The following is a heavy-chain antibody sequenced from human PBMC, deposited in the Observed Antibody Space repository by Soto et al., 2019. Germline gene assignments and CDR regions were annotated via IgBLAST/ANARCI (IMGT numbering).Heavy chain of an antibody. CDR3: AKRPLIAAAAPYYFDD. CDR2: ISGSGGST. J-gene: IGHJ4*02. D-gene: IGHD6-13*01. V-gene: IGHV3-23*01. CDR1: GFTFSSYA. Sequence: GGSLRLSCAASGFTFSSYAMSWVRQAPGKGLEWVSAISGSGGSTYYADSVKGRFTISRDNSKNTLYLQMNSLRAEDTAVYYCAKRPLIAAAAPYYFDDWGQGTLVTVSS.